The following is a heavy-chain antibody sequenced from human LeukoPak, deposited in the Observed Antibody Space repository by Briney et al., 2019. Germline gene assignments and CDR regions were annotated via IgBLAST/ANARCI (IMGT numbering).Heavy chain of an antibody. CDR2: SNAGNGNT. V-gene: IGHV1-3*02. CDR1: GYTFTSYA. D-gene: IGHD3-22*01. CDR3: ARAYNYYDSSGYYLGYYFDY. Sequence: ASVKVSCKASGYTFTSYAMHWVRQAPGQRLEWMGWSNAGNGNTKYSQEFQGRVTITRDTSASTAYMELCSLRSEDMAVYYCARAYNYYDSSGYYLGYYFDYWGQGTLVTVSS. J-gene: IGHJ4*02.